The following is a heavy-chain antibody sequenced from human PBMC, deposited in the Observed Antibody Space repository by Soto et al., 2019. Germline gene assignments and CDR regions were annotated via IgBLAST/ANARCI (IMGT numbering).Heavy chain of an antibody. J-gene: IGHJ4*02. Sequence: SETLSLTCTVSGGSVISGSYYWIWIRQPPGKGLEWIGYIYYSGSTNYNPSLKSRVTISVDTSKNQFSLKLSSVTAADTAVYYCARDPYGDFTHYFDYWGQGTLVTVSS. D-gene: IGHD4-17*01. CDR1: GGSVISGSYY. CDR3: ARDPYGDFTHYFDY. CDR2: IYYSGST. V-gene: IGHV4-61*01.